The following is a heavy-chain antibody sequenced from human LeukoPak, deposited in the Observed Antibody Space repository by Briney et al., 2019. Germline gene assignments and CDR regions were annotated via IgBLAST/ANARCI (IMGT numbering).Heavy chain of an antibody. CDR2: ISGSGGST. Sequence: GGSLRLSCAASGFSFRSYVMSWVRQAPGKGLEWVSGISGSGGSTYYADSVKGRFTISRDNSKNTLYLQMNSLRAEDTAVYYCAKSAYYYDSSGYYSIDYWGQGTLVTVSS. D-gene: IGHD3-22*01. V-gene: IGHV3-23*01. J-gene: IGHJ4*02. CDR1: GFSFRSYV. CDR3: AKSAYYYDSSGYYSIDY.